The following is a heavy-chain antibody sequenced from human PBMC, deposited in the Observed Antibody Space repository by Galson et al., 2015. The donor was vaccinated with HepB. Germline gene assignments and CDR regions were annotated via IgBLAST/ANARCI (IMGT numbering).Heavy chain of an antibody. J-gene: IGHJ4*02. CDR3: ARDRSYYDSSGYYYHFDY. Sequence: SVKVSCKASGGTFSSYAISWVRQAPGQGLEWMGGIIPIFGTANYAQKFQGRVTITADESTSTAYMELSSLRSEDTAVYYCARDRSYYDSSGYYYHFDYWGQGTLVTVSS. V-gene: IGHV1-69*13. CDR1: GGTFSSYA. CDR2: IIPIFGTA. D-gene: IGHD3-22*01.